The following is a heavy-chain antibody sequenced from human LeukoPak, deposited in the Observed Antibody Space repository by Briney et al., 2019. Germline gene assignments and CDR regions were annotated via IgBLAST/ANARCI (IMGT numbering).Heavy chain of an antibody. CDR1: GGSFSGYY. J-gene: IGHJ5*02. CDR2: INHSGST. V-gene: IGHV4-34*01. CDR3: ARRLGFSSGPNWFDP. Sequence: SETLSLTCAVYGGSFSGYYWSWIRQPPGKGLEWIGEINHSGSTNYNPSLKSRVTISVDTSKNQFSLKLSSVTAADTAVYYCARRLGFSSGPNWFDPWGQGTLVTVS. D-gene: IGHD6-19*01.